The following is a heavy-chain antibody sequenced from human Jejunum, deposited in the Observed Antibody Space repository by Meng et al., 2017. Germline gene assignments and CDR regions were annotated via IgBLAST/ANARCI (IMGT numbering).Heavy chain of an antibody. CDR3: AKDRRSILHYDIRCHHLFDD. CDR1: GFTFTNYA. D-gene: IGHD3-22*01. J-gene: IGHJ4*02. CDR2: ISGGGEDT. V-gene: IGHV3-23*01. Sequence: GGSLRLSCTVSGFTFTNYALNWVRQAPGKGLEWVSAISGGGEDTYYADSVKDRFTISRDNSKNTLYLQLKSLRVEDTAVYYCAKDRRSILHYDIRCHHLFDDWGQGTLVTVSS.